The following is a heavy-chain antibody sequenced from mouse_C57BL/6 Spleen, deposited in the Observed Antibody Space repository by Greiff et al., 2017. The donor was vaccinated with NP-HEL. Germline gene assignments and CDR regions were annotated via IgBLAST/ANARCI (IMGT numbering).Heavy chain of an antibody. V-gene: IGHV7-3*01. D-gene: IGHD1-2*01. CDR3: ARSGTTAFDY. CDR2: IRNKANGYTT. Sequence: EVMLVESGGGLVQPGGSLSLSCAASGFTFTDYYMSWVRQPPGKALEWLGFIRNKANGYTTEYSASVKGRFAISRDNSQSILYLQMNALRAEDSATYYCARSGTTAFDYWGQGTTLTVSS. J-gene: IGHJ2*01. CDR1: GFTFTDYY.